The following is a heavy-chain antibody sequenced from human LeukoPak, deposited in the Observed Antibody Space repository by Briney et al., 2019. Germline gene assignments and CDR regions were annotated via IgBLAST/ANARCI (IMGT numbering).Heavy chain of an antibody. CDR3: ARAGLELNSWFDP. CDR1: GFTFSSYE. J-gene: IGHJ5*02. D-gene: IGHD1-7*01. CDR2: ISSSGSTI. V-gene: IGHV3-48*03. Sequence: PGGSLRLSCAASGFTFSSYEMNWVRQAPGKGLEWVSYISSSGSTIYYADSVKGRFTISRDNAKNSLYLQMNSLRAEGTAVYYCARAGLELNSWFDPWGQGTLVTVSS.